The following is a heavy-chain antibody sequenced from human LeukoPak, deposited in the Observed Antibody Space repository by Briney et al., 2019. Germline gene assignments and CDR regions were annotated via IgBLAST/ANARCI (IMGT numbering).Heavy chain of an antibody. CDR1: GRPISRHH. J-gene: IGHJ2*01. CDR3: ARSKQWLSRLWYFDL. V-gene: IGHV4-59*07. CDR2: FYYSGST. Sequence: PSDTLSLPCTVSGRPISRHHWSWIRHPPGKALEWLGYFYYSGSTNYNPSLKSRVTISVDTSKNKFSLKLSSVTAADTAVYYCARSKQWLSRLWYFDLWGRGTPVTVSS. D-gene: IGHD6-19*01.